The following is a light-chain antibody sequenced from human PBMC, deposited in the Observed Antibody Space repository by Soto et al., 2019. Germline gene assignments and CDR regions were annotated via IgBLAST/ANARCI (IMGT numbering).Light chain of an antibody. J-gene: IGKJ2*01. CDR1: QSVASN. Sequence: EIVMTQSPASLSVSPGEGATLSCRASQSVASNVAWYQQKPGQGPRLLIHGASTRAVGVPARFSGSGSGTDFTLTINSLQSEDFAVYYCQQYHNWPPQYTFGQGPKLQIK. CDR2: GAS. V-gene: IGKV3-15*01. CDR3: QQYHNWPPQYT.